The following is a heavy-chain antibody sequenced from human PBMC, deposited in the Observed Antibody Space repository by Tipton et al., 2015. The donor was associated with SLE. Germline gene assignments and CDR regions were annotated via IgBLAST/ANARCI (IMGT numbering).Heavy chain of an antibody. CDR3: ARDLPHSGAIDY. Sequence: TLSLTCTVSGGSISSYYWSWIRQPPGKGLEWIGYIYYSGSTNYSPSLKSRVTISVDTSKNQFSLKLRFVTAADTAVYYCARDLPHSGAIDYWGQGTLVTVSS. CDR1: GGSISSYY. D-gene: IGHD7-27*01. J-gene: IGHJ4*02. V-gene: IGHV4-59*01. CDR2: IYYSGST.